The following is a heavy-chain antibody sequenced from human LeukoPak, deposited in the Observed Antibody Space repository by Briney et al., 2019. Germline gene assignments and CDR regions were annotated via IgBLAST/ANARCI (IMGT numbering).Heavy chain of an antibody. Sequence: PGGSLRLSCAASGFTVSSNYMSWVRQAPGKGLEWVSVIYSGGSTYYADSVKGRFTISRDNSKNTLYLQMDSLRAEDTAVYYCARDSAARGYGMDVWGQGTTVTVPS. D-gene: IGHD3-10*01. CDR2: IYSGGST. CDR3: ARDSAARGYGMDV. V-gene: IGHV3-53*01. CDR1: GFTVSSNY. J-gene: IGHJ6*02.